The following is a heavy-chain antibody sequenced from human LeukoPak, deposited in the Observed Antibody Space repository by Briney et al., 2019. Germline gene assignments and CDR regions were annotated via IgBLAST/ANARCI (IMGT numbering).Heavy chain of an antibody. Sequence: GASVKVSCKASGYTFTGYYMHWVRQAPGQGLEWMGWINPNSGGTNYAQKFQGRVTMTRDTSISTAYMELNRLRSDDTALYYCARDGHSSGWYGDYYYYYYMDVWGKGTTVTVSS. CDR2: INPNSGGT. CDR3: ARDGHSSGWYGDYYYYYYMDV. D-gene: IGHD6-19*01. V-gene: IGHV1-2*02. CDR1: GYTFTGYY. J-gene: IGHJ6*03.